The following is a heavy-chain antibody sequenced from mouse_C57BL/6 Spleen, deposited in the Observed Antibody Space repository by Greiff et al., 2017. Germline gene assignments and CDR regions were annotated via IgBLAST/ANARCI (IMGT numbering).Heavy chain of an antibody. CDR1: GYSFTGYY. J-gene: IGHJ4*01. CDR2: INPSTGGT. V-gene: IGHV1-42*01. D-gene: IGHD1-1*01. Sequence: VQLQQPGPELVKPGASVKISCKASGYSFTGYYMNWVKQSPEKSLEWIGEINPSTGGTTYNQKFKAKATLTVDKSSSTAYMQLKSLTSEDSAVYYCARVLLDYWGQGTSVTVSS. CDR3: ARVLLDY.